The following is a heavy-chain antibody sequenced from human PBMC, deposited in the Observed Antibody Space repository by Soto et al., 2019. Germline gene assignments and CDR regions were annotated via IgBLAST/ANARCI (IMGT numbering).Heavy chain of an antibody. CDR3: ARGFFGVVTLPYYYYGMDV. V-gene: IGHV4-34*01. Sequence: SETLSLTCAVYGGSFSGYYWSWIRQPPGKGLEWIGEINHSGSTKYNPSLKSRVTISLDTSKNQFSLKLSSVTAADTAVYYCARGFFGVVTLPYYYYGMDVWGQGTTVTVSS. CDR1: GGSFSGYY. D-gene: IGHD3-3*01. J-gene: IGHJ6*02. CDR2: INHSGST.